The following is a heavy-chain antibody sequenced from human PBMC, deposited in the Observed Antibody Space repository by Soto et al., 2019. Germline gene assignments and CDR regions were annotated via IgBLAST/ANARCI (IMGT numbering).Heavy chain of an antibody. CDR2: IKEDGTTK. CDR3: ARMANMDV. CDR1: GFTFSSYG. Sequence: GGSLRLSCAASGFTFSSYGMSWVRQAPGKGLEWVAKIKEDGTTKYYGDSVKGRFTISRDNTKNSLYLKMSSLRAEDTAVYYCARMANMDVWGEGTTVTVSS. D-gene: IGHD5-12*01. J-gene: IGHJ6*04. V-gene: IGHV3-7*01.